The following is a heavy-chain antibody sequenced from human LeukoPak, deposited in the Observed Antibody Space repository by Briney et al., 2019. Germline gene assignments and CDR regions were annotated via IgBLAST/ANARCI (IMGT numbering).Heavy chain of an antibody. D-gene: IGHD3-10*01. Sequence: SETLSLTCAVYGGSFSGYYWSWIRQPPGKGLEWIGSIYYSGSTYYNPSLKSRVTTSVDTSKNQFSLKLSSVTAADTAVYYCARRYYYGSGTDYWGQGTLVTVSS. CDR3: ARRYYYGSGTDY. CDR1: GGSFSGYY. J-gene: IGHJ4*02. CDR2: IYYSGST. V-gene: IGHV4-34*01.